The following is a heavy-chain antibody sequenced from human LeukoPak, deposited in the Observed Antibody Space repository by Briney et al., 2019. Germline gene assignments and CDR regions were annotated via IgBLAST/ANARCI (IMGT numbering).Heavy chain of an antibody. CDR1: GFTFSSYG. CDR2: IWYDGSNK. V-gene: IGHV3-33*01. Sequence: GRSLRLSCAASGFTFSSYGMHWVRQAPGKGLEWVAVIWYDGSNKYYADSVKGRFTISRDNSKNTLYLQMNSLRAEDTAVYYCARDSYYDYYYGMDVWGQGTTVTVSS. J-gene: IGHJ6*02. CDR3: ARDSYYDYYYGMDV.